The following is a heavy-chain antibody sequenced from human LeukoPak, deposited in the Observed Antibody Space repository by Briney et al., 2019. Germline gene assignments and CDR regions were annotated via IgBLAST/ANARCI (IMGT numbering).Heavy chain of an antibody. CDR3: AKDRVAARLDAFDI. D-gene: IGHD6-6*01. CDR1: GFTFSTYW. Sequence: GGSLRLSCAGSGFTFSTYWMSWVRQAPGKGLEWVGNINQDGSEKNFVDSVKGRFTISRDNAKNSLYLQLNRLRVEDTAVYYCAKDRVAARLDAFDIWGQGTMVTVSS. CDR2: INQDGSEK. J-gene: IGHJ3*02. V-gene: IGHV3-7*03.